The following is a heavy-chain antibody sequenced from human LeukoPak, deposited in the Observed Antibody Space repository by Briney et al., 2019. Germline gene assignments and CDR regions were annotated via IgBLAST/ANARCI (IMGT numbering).Heavy chain of an antibody. CDR1: GFTFSSYG. J-gene: IGHJ4*02. CDR3: AKSFAKRWLQSSYYFDY. V-gene: IGHV3-30*02. CDR2: IRYDGSNK. D-gene: IGHD5-24*01. Sequence: GGSLRLSCAASGFTFSSYGMHWVRQAPGKGLEWVAFIRYDGSNKYYADSVKGRFTISRDNSKNTLYLQMNSLRAEDTAVYYCAKSFAKRWLQSSYYFDYWGQGTLVTVSS.